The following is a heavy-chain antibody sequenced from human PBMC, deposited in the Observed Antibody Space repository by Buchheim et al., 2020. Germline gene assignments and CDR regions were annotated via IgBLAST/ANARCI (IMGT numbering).Heavy chain of an antibody. D-gene: IGHD2-2*03. CDR1: GFTFSSYE. J-gene: IGHJ6*03. CDR2: ISGSGSTI. Sequence: EVQLVESGGGLVQPGGSLRLSCAASGFTFSSYEMNWVRQAPGKGLEWVSYISGSGSTIYYADSVKGRFTISRDNAKNSLYLQMNSLRAEDTAVYYCARVDIGHYYYYYMDVWGKGTT. CDR3: ARVDIGHYYYYYMDV. V-gene: IGHV3-48*03.